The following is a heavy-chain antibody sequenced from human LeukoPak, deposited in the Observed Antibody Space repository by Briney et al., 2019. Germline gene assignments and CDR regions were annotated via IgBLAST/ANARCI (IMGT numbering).Heavy chain of an antibody. CDR3: ARDSYYYDSSGHTFDY. J-gene: IGHJ4*02. CDR2: IYTSGST. D-gene: IGHD3-22*01. CDR1: GGSISSYY. V-gene: IGHV4-4*07. Sequence: PSETLSLTCTVSGGSISSYYWSWIRQPAGKGLEWIGRIYTSGSTNYNPSLKSRVTMSVDTSKNQFSLKLSSVTAADTAVYYCARDSYYYDSSGHTFDYWGQGTLVTVSS.